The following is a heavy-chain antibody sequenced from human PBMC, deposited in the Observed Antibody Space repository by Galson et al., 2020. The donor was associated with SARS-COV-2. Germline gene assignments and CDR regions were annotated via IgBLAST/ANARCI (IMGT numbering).Heavy chain of an antibody. V-gene: IGHV3-30*01. J-gene: IGHJ6*03. Sequence: GGSLRLSCAASGFTFSSYAMHWVRQAPGKGLEWVAVISYDGSNKYYADSVKGRFTISRDNSKNTLYLQMNSLRAEDTTVYYCAREDYYYYMDVWGKGTTVTVSS. CDR1: GFTFSSYA. CDR2: ISYDGSNK. CDR3: AREDYYYYMDV.